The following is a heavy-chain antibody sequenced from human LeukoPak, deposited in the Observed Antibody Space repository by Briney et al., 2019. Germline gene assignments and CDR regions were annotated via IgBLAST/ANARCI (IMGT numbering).Heavy chain of an antibody. CDR3: ARGDVVVTAIPHY. CDR2: IWYDGSNK. Sequence: GGSLRLSCTASGFTFGDYAMSWFRQAPGKGLEWVAVIWYDGSNKYYADSVKGRFTISGDNSKNKLYLQMNSLRAEDTAVYYCARGDVVVTAIPHYWGQGTLVTVSS. CDR1: GFTFGDYA. J-gene: IGHJ4*02. D-gene: IGHD2-21*02. V-gene: IGHV3-33*01.